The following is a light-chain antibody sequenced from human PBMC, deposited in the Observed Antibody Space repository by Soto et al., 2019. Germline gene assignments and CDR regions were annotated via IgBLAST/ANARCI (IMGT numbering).Light chain of an antibody. CDR3: AALDDSLNGPV. CDR1: SSNIGSNT. Sequence: QSALTQPPSASGTPGQRVTISCSGSSSNIGSNTVNWYQQLPGTAPKLLIYSNNQRPSGVPDRFSGSKSGTSASLAISGLQSEDEADYYCAALDDSLNGPVFGGGTKVTVL. V-gene: IGLV1-44*01. J-gene: IGLJ2*01. CDR2: SNN.